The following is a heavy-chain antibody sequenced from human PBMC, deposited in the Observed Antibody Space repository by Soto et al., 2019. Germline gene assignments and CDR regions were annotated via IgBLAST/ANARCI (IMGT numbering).Heavy chain of an antibody. CDR3: ARPGSGWYAAGAFDI. CDR2: ISAYNGNT. D-gene: IGHD6-19*01. V-gene: IGHV1-18*01. J-gene: IGHJ3*02. CDR1: GYTFTIYG. Sequence: ASVKVSCKASGYTFTIYGISWVLQAPGQGLEWMGWISAYNGNTNYAQKLQGRVTITTDTSTSTAYMELSSLRSDDTAVYYCARPGSGWYAAGAFDIWGQRTMVTVSS.